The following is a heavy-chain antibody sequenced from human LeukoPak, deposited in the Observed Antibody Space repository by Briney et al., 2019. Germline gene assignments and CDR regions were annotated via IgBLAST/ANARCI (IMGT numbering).Heavy chain of an antibody. J-gene: IGHJ6*03. CDR1: GYTFTGYY. Sequence: ASVKVSCKASGYTFTGYYMHWVRQAPGQGLEWMGWINPNSGGTNYAQKFQGRVTMTRDTSISTAYMELSRLRSDDTAVYYCARALISGSYYYYYYYMDVWGKGTTVTVSS. V-gene: IGHV1-2*02. CDR3: ARALISGSYYYYYYYMDV. D-gene: IGHD1-26*01. CDR2: INPNSGGT.